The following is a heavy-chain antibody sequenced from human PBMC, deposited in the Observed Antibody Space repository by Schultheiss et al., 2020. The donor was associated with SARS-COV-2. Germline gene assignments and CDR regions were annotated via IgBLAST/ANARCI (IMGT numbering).Heavy chain of an antibody. CDR2: ISGSGGST. D-gene: IGHD3-9*01. CDR3: AKDLRRITIVSGSYYGMDV. J-gene: IGHJ6*02. CDR1: GFTFSSYA. V-gene: IGHV3-23*01. Sequence: GESLKISCAASGFTFSSYAMSWVRQAPGKGLEWVSAISGSGGSTYYADSVKGRFTISRDNSKNTLYLQMNSLRAEDTAVYYCAKDLRRITIVSGSYYGMDVWGQGTTVTVSS.